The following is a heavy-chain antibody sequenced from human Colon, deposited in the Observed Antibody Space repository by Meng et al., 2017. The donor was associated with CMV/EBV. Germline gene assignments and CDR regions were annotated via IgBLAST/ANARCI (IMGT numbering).Heavy chain of an antibody. CDR1: GGSISSGDYY. J-gene: IGHJ4*02. CDR3: ASLGYYYDSSGYYSR. V-gene: IGHV4-30-4*08. D-gene: IGHD3-22*01. Sequence: SETLSLTCTVSGGSISSGDYYWSWIRQPPGKGLEWIGYIYYSGSTYYNPSLKSRVTISVDTSKTQFSLKLSSVTAADTAVYYCASLGYYYDSSGYYSRWGQGTLVTVSS. CDR2: IYYSGST.